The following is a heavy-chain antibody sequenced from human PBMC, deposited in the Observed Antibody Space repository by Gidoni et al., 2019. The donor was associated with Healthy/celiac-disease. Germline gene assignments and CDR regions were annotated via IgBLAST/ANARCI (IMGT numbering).Heavy chain of an antibody. CDR1: GYTFTSYE. CDR2: MNPNIGNT. Sequence: QVQLVQSGAEVKKPGAAGKVSCKASGYTFTSYESNWVRQATGQGLEWMGWMNPNIGNTGYAQKFQGRVTIPRNTSLSTAYMELSSLRSEDTAVYYCARGLVYDSSGYAYYYYGMDVWGQGTTVAVSS. V-gene: IGHV1-8*03. CDR3: ARGLVYDSSGYAYYYYGMDV. D-gene: IGHD3-22*01. J-gene: IGHJ6*02.